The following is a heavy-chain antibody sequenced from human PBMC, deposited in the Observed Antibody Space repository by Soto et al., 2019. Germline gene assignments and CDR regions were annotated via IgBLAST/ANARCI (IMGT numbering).Heavy chain of an antibody. D-gene: IGHD4-17*01. Sequence: PSETLSLTCTVSGGSLSSGTYYWSWIRQPPGKGLEWIGYIYHSGSSQSNPSLKSRVTISIDTSKNQFSLELRSVTAADTAVYYCARDLLDTTVDYCFDSWGPGRLVTVSS. CDR2: IYHSGSS. V-gene: IGHV4-30-4*01. J-gene: IGHJ4*02. CDR3: ARDLLDTTVDYCFDS. CDR1: GGSLSSGTYY.